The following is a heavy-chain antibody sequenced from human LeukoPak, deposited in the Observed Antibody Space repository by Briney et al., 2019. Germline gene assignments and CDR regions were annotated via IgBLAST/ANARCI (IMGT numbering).Heavy chain of an antibody. CDR3: ARAEVPAAIKSGAFDI. Sequence: PGRSLRLSCAASGFTFDDYAMHWVRQAPGKGPEWVSGISWNADKIGYADSVKGRFTISRDNSKNTLYLQMNSLRAEDTAVYYCARAEVPAAIKSGAFDIWGQGTMVTVSS. D-gene: IGHD2-2*01. J-gene: IGHJ3*02. CDR2: ISWNADKI. V-gene: IGHV3-9*01. CDR1: GFTFDDYA.